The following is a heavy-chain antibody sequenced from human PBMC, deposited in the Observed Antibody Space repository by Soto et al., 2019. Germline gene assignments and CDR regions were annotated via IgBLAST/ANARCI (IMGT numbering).Heavy chain of an antibody. CDR3: ARSGVMYAGLRRYFDY. CDR2: INHSGST. Sequence: QVQLQQWGAGLLKPSETLSLTCAVYGGSFSGYYWSWIRQPPGKGLEWIGEINHSGSTNYNPSLKSRVTISVDTSKNQFSLKLSSVTAADTAVYYCARSGVMYAGLRRYFDYWGQGTLVTVSS. D-gene: IGHD2-8*02. J-gene: IGHJ4*02. V-gene: IGHV4-34*01. CDR1: GGSFSGYY.